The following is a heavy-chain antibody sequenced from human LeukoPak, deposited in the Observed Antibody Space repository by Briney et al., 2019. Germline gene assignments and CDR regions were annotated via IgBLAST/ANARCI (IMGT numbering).Heavy chain of an antibody. J-gene: IGHJ3*02. V-gene: IGHV4-59*01. CDR3: ARGGYYDSSGHAFDI. CDR1: GGSISSYY. CDR2: IYYSGST. D-gene: IGHD3-22*01. Sequence: SETLSLTCTVSGGSISSYYGSWIRQPPGKGLEWIGYIYYSGSTNYNPSLKSRVTISVDTSKNQFSLKLSSVTAADTAVYYCARGGYYDSSGHAFDIWGQGTMVTVSS.